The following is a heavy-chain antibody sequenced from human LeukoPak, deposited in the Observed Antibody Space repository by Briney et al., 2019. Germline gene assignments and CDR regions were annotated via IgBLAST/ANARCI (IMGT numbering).Heavy chain of an antibody. V-gene: IGHV4-39*01. CDR1: VGSISSSYYH. CDR2: IYYTGST. D-gene: IGHD3-22*01. CDR3: ARLWAYDSSGHYPLDY. Sequence: SETLSLTCSVPVGSISSSYYHWAWIRQPPGKGLEWIGNIYYTGSTYYNPSLKSRVTISIDRSENQFSLKMSSVTAADTAVYYCARLWAYDSSGHYPLDYWGQGSLVTVSS. J-gene: IGHJ4*02.